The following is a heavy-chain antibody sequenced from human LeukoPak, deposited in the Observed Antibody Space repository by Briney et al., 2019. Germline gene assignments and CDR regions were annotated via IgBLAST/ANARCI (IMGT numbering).Heavy chain of an antibody. CDR3: ASRGFSGFDP. J-gene: IGHJ5*02. D-gene: IGHD3-3*01. Sequence: SETLSLTCTVSGGSISSSSYYWGWIRQPPGKGLEWIGSIYYSGSTNYNPSLKSRVTISVDTSKNQFSLKLSSVTAADTAVYYCASRGFSGFDPWGQGTLVTVSS. CDR1: GGSISSSSYY. V-gene: IGHV4-39*07. CDR2: IYYSGST.